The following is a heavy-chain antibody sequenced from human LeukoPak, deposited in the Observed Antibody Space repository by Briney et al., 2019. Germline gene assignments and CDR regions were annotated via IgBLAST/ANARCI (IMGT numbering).Heavy chain of an antibody. V-gene: IGHV3-21*01. J-gene: IGHJ6*03. CDR1: GFTFSSYT. CDR2: ITSSSSYI. CDR3: ARDGDTVLTRGYYYYMDV. D-gene: IGHD4-23*01. Sequence: PGGSLRLSCAASGFTFSSYTMNWVRQAPGKGPEWVSSITSSSSYIYYADSVKGRFTISRDNARNSLYLQMNSLRAEDTALYYCARDGDTVLTRGYYYYMDVWGKGTTVTVS.